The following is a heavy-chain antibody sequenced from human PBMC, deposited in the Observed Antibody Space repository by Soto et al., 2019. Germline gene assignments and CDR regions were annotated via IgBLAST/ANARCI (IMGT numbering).Heavy chain of an antibody. J-gene: IGHJ4*02. CDR3: ARLEGLATISYYFDF. D-gene: IGHD5-12*01. CDR2: IYYRGNA. CDR1: DDSINSDKYY. Sequence: QLQLQESGPGLVKPSETLSLTCSVSDDSINSDKYYWGWLCQPPGKGLEWIGSIYYRGNAYYNPSLQVRVTIALVTSTSQFSLKLHSLTVAGSAVYFCARLEGLATISYYFDFWGPGALVTVSS. V-gene: IGHV4-39*01.